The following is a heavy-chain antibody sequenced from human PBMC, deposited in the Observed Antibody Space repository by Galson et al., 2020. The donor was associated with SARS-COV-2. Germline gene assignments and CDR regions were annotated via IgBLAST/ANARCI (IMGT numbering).Heavy chain of an antibody. J-gene: IGHJ4*02. CDR2: ISTSGGYV. CDR1: GFASSSYP. CDR3: ARVDSRSGRRDFDY. V-gene: IGHV3-21*01. D-gene: IGHD3-10*01. Sequence: GESLKISCAASGFASSSYPMNRVRQAPGPGLEWVSSISTSGGYVYYADSMKGRFTISRDNAKNAVYLQVSSLRAEDTAIYYCARVDSRSGRRDFDYWGRGTLVTVSS.